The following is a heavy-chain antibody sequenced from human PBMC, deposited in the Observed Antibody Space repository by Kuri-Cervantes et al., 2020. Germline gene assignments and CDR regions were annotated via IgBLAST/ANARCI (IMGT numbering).Heavy chain of an antibody. CDR3: ARDLEYYYDFWSGYYTPRAGRMDV. V-gene: IGHV3-30*03. D-gene: IGHD3-3*01. CDR1: GFTFSSYG. J-gene: IGHJ6*04. Sequence: GGSLRLSCAASGFTFSSYGMHWVRQAPGKGLEWVAVISYDGSNKYYADSVKGRFTISRDNSKNTLYLQMNSLRAEDTAVYYCARDLEYYYDFWSGYYTPRAGRMDVWGKGTTVTVSS. CDR2: ISYDGSNK.